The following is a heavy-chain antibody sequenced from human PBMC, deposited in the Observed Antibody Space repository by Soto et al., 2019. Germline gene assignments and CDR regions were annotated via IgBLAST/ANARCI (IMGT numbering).Heavy chain of an antibody. CDR2: ISYDGSNK. CDR3: AKGPAIVLVPAAMNYYYGMDV. D-gene: IGHD2-2*01. J-gene: IGHJ6*02. CDR1: GFTFSSYG. V-gene: IGHV3-30*18. Sequence: QVQLVESGGGVVQPGRSLRLSCAASGFTFSSYGVHGVRQAPVKGLEWVAVISYDGSNKYYADSVKGRFTISRDNSKNTLYLQMNSLRAEDTAVYYCAKGPAIVLVPAAMNYYYGMDVWGQGTTVTVSS.